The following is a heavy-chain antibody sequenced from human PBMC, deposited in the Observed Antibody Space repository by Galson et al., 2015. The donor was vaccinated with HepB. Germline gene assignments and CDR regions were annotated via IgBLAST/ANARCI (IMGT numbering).Heavy chain of an antibody. J-gene: IGHJ6*02. D-gene: IGHD5-12*01. Sequence: SLRLSCAASGFTFSSYGMHWVRQAPGKGLEWVAVISYDGSNKYYADSVKGRFTISRDNSKNTLYLQMNSLRAEDTAVYYCAKDRDIVATIPYYYYGMDVWGQGTTVTVSS. CDR3: AKDRDIVATIPYYYYGMDV. V-gene: IGHV3-30*18. CDR2: ISYDGSNK. CDR1: GFTFSSYG.